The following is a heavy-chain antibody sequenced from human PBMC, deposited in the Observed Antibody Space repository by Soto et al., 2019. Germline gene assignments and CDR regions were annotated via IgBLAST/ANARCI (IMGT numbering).Heavy chain of an antibody. CDR3: ARDPERLNEYSGYDYFLPQPFDY. V-gene: IGHV3-21*01. CDR1: GFTFSSYS. J-gene: IGHJ4*02. CDR2: FSSSSSYI. Sequence: GSLRLSCAASGFTFSSYSMNWVRQAPGKGLEWVSSFSSSSSYIYYADSVKGRFTISRDNAKNSLYLQMNSLRAEDTAVYYCARDPERLNEYSGYDYFLPQPFDYWGQGTLVTVSS. D-gene: IGHD5-12*01.